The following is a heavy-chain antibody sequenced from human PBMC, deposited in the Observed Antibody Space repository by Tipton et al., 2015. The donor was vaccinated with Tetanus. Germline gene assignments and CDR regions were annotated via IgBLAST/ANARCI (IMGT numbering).Heavy chain of an antibody. CDR2: IDPSDSST. Sequence: QLVQSGAEVKKPGESLTISCKGSGYSFTTYWISWVRQMPGKGLEWMERIDPSDSSTNYSPAFQGHVTISDAKSSSPAYVQWSSLKASDTAIYYCAGRINPKLCFYSGVDVWGQGVTVAVSS. V-gene: IGHV5-10-1*01. CDR1: GYSFTTYW. D-gene: IGHD2-15*01. CDR3: AGRINPKLCFYSGVDV. J-gene: IGHJ6*02.